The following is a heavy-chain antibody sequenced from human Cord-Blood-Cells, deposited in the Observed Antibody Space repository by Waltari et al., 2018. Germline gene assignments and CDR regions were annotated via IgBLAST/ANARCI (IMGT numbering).Heavy chain of an antibody. Sequence: QVQLQQWGAGLLKPSETLSLTCAVYGGSFSGYYWSWIRPPPGKGLEWIGEINHSGSTNYNPSLKSRVTISVDTAKNQFSLKLSSVTAADTAVYYCARKRSSSWYGAFDIWGQGTMVTVSS. D-gene: IGHD6-13*01. CDR3: ARKRSSSWYGAFDI. CDR1: GGSFSGYY. CDR2: INHSGST. V-gene: IGHV4-34*01. J-gene: IGHJ3*02.